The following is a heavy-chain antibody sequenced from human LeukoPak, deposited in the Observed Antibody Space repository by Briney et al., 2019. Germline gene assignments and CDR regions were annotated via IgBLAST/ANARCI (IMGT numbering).Heavy chain of an antibody. J-gene: IGHJ6*02. CDR2: IYYSGST. Sequence: PSETLSLTCSVSGGSMNSYYWSWIRQSPGKGLEWIGYIYYSGSTNHNPSLKSRVTISVDTSKNQFSLKLSSVTAADTAMYYCARSYSSSDHYYYYGMDVWGQGTTVTVSS. V-gene: IGHV4-59*08. CDR1: GGSMNSYY. D-gene: IGHD6-13*01. CDR3: ARSYSSSDHYYYYGMDV.